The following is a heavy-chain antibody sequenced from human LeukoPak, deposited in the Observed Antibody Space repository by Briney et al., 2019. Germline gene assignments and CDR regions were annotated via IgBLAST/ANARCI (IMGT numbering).Heavy chain of an antibody. CDR2: ITSSSTYT. CDR3: ANQQWLVPY. CDR1: GFSFSSYN. Sequence: GGSLRLSCAASGFSFSSYNMNWVRQTPGKGLEWVSSITSSSTYTFYADSVKGRFTISRDNARNSLYLQMNSLRAEDTAVYYCANQQWLVPYWGQGTLVTVSS. J-gene: IGHJ4*02. V-gene: IGHV3-21*04. D-gene: IGHD6-19*01.